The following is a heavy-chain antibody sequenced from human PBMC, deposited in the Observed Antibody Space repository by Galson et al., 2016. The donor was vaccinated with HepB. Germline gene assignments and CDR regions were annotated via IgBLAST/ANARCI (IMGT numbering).Heavy chain of an antibody. J-gene: IGHJ6*02. D-gene: IGHD2-2*01. CDR1: GFTFNSYW. CDR2: INQDGSEK. V-gene: IGHV3-7*03. Sequence: SLRLSCAVSGFTFNSYWMSWVRQAPGKGLEWVANINQDGSEKYYVDFVKGRFTISRDKAKNSLYLQMYSLRAEDTAVYYCAREQVPPAWESYYYSYYYGLDVWGQGTTVTVSS. CDR3: AREQVPPAWESYYYSYYYGLDV.